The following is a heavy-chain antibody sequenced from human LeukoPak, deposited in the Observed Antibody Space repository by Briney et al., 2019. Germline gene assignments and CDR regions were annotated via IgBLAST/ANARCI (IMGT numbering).Heavy chain of an antibody. CDR2: ISGSGGST. Sequence: GGSLRLSCAASAFTVSSYAISWVRQASGKGLEWASGISGSGGSTYYADSVKGRFTISRDNSKHTEYLQMNSLRAEDTAVYYCAKDIVVVPAPVGYFDLWGRGTLVTVSS. J-gene: IGHJ2*01. D-gene: IGHD2-2*01. V-gene: IGHV3-23*01. CDR3: AKDIVVVPAPVGYFDL. CDR1: AFTVSSYA.